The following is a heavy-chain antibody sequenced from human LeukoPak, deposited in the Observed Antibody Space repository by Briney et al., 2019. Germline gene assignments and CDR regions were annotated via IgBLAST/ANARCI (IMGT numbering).Heavy chain of an antibody. Sequence: GGSLRLSCSASGLTFSVSAIHWVRQASGKGLEWVGRIKTKADNYATAYAASVKGRFTISRDDSTNTAYLQMNSLKTEDTAVYYCTHPAYYYNVDVWGKVTTVTVSS. CDR3: THPAYYYNVDV. CDR1: GLTFSVSA. V-gene: IGHV3-73*01. D-gene: IGHD6-25*01. J-gene: IGHJ6*04. CDR2: IKTKADNYAT.